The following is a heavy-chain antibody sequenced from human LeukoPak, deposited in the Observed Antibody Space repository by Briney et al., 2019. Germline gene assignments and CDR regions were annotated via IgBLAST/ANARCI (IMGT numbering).Heavy chain of an antibody. CDR1: GFTFSNSW. J-gene: IGHJ4*02. V-gene: IGHV3-7*01. CDR3: ARDTDGSLDY. CDR2: IKQDGSTK. Sequence: GGSLRLSCAASGFTFSNSWMAWFRQAPGKGLEWVANIKQDGSTKHYAESLKGRFTISRDNPKSSVYVQMNSLRADDTAVYYCARDTDGSLDYWGQGILVTVAS. D-gene: IGHD1-26*01.